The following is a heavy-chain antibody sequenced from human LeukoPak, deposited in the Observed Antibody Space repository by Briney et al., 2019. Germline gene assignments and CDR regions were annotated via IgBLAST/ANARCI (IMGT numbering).Heavy chain of an antibody. CDR2: INPNSGGT. V-gene: IGHV1-2*02. CDR3: ARAGGTMVRGVIIFFDY. D-gene: IGHD3-10*01. CDR1: VYTFTHYY. Sequence: ASVTVSFKASVYTFTHYYMHWLRQAPGQGLEWMGWINPNSGGTNYAQKFQGRVTMTRDTSISTAYMELSRLRSDDTAVYYCARAGGTMVRGVIIFFDYWGQGTLVTVSS. J-gene: IGHJ4*02.